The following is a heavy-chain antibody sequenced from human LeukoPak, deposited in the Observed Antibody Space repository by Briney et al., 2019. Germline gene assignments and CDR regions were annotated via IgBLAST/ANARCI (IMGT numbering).Heavy chain of an antibody. CDR3: ARGKRAEDFWSGYYPPPGGYYMDV. J-gene: IGHJ6*03. Sequence: SETLSLTCTVSGGSISSYYWSWIRQPPGKGLEWIGYIYYSGSTNYNPSLKSRVTISVDTSKNQFSLKLSSVTAADTAVYYCARGKRAEDFWSGYYPPPGGYYMDVWGKGTTVTVSS. CDR2: IYYSGST. V-gene: IGHV4-59*01. D-gene: IGHD3-3*01. CDR1: GGSISSYY.